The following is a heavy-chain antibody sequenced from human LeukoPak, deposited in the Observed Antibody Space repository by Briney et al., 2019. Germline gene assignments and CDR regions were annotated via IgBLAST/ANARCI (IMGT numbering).Heavy chain of an antibody. J-gene: IGHJ5*02. D-gene: IGHD6-13*01. CDR1: GGSFSGYY. Sequence: SETLSLTCAVYGGSFSGYYWSWIRQPPGKGLEWIGEINHSGSTNYNPSLKSRVAISVDTSKNQFSLKLSSVTAADTAVYYCARVKLSPVRYSSSWYRWFDPWGQGTLVTVSS. CDR2: INHSGST. CDR3: ARVKLSPVRYSSSWYRWFDP. V-gene: IGHV4-34*01.